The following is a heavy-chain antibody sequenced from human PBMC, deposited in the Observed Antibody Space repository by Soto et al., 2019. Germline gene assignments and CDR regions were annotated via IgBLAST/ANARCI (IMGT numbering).Heavy chain of an antibody. J-gene: IGHJ4*02. Sequence: VAVISYDGSNKYYADSVKGRFTISRDNSKNTLYLQMNSLRAEDTAVYYCARDERGAFDYWGQGTLVTVSS. CDR2: ISYDGSNK. D-gene: IGHD3-10*01. CDR3: ARDERGAFDY. V-gene: IGHV3-30-3*01.